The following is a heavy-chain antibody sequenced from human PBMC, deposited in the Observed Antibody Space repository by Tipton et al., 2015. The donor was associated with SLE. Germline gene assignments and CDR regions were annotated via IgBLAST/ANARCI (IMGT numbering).Heavy chain of an antibody. CDR1: GGSLNSYY. CDR2: IFYAGST. Sequence: TLSLTCTVSGGSLNSYYWNWIRLPPGKGLEWIGYIFYAGSTNYNPSLRSRVTISVDTSKNQFSLKLSSVTAADTAVYFCARRSLSAVPKWGQGTLVTVSS. D-gene: IGHD6-13*01. CDR3: ARRSLSAVPK. V-gene: IGHV4-59*08. J-gene: IGHJ4*02.